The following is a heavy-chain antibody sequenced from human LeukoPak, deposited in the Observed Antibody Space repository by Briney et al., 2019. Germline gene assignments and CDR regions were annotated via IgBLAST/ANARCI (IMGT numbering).Heavy chain of an antibody. CDR1: GFSSSTYV. J-gene: IGHJ4*02. CDR2: ISGSGGGT. V-gene: IGHV3-23*01. D-gene: IGHD6-19*01. CDR3: AKSAYSTAWYVGY. Sequence: GGSLRLSCAASGFSSSTYVMSWVRQAPGKGLEWVSSISGSGGGTFYADFVKGRFTTSRDNSKNTLYLQMNSLRAEDTAVYYCAKSAYSTAWYVGYWGQGTLVTVSS.